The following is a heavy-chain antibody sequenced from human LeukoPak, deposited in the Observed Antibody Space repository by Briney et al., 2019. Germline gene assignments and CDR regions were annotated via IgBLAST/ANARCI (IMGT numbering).Heavy chain of an antibody. CDR2: INSDGRST. Sequence: GGSLRLSCAASGFTFSDYAMHWVRQAPGKGLEWVSRINSDGRSTSYADSVKGRFTISRDSAKNTLYLQMNSLRAEDTAVYYCARVTIFGVVATFDYWGQGTLGTVSS. D-gene: IGHD3-3*01. V-gene: IGHV3-74*01. J-gene: IGHJ4*02. CDR3: ARVTIFGVVATFDY. CDR1: GFTFSDYA.